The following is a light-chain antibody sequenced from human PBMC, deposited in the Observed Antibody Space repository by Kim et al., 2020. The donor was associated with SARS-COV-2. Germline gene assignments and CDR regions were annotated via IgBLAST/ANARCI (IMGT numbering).Light chain of an antibody. V-gene: IGKV3-15*01. CDR1: QSVYSN. Sequence: GSPWERVTLSCRASQSVYSNLAWYQQKPGQPPRLLIYGASTRATGIPARFSGSGFGTEFTLTVSSLQSEDFAVYYCQQYNKWPPTFGPGTKVDIK. CDR3: QQYNKWPPT. J-gene: IGKJ3*01. CDR2: GAS.